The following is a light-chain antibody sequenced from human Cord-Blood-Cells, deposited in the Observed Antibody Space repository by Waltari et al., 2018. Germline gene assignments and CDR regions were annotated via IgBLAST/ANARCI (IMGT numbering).Light chain of an antibody. CDR1: SSDVGSYNL. CDR3: CSYAGSYV. Sequence: QSALTQPASVSGSPGQSITISCTGTSSDVGSYNLVSWYQQHPGKAPKIMIYEVSKRPSGVSTRFSGSKSGNTASLTISGLQAEDEADYYCCSYAGSYVFGTGTKVTVL. V-gene: IGLV2-23*02. J-gene: IGLJ1*01. CDR2: EVS.